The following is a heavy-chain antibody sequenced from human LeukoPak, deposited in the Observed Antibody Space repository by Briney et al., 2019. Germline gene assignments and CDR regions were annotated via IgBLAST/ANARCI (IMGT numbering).Heavy chain of an antibody. D-gene: IGHD3-3*01. J-gene: IGHJ4*02. CDR2: IYPGDSET. V-gene: IGHV5-51*01. Sequence: GESLKISCKGSGNTFTNYWIGWVRQLPGKGLEWMGIIYPGDSETRYSPSFQGQVTMSVDKSSSTAYLQWATLKASDTAIYFCARLSTRLLDHWGQGTLVTVFS. CDR3: ARLSTRLLDH. CDR1: GNTFTNYW.